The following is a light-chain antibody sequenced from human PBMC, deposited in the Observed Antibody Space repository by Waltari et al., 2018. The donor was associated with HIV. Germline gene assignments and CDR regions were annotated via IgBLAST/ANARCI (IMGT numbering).Light chain of an antibody. J-gene: IGKJ3*01. CDR2: GAS. CDR1: QSVSSNY. V-gene: IGKV3-20*01. CDR3: QQYGNSLFT. Sequence: EIVLTQSPGTLSLSPGERATLSCMASQSVSSNYLAWYQQKPGQAPRLLLSGASSRATGVPDRFSGSGSGTNFTLTISRLEPEDFAVYYCQQYGNSLFTFGPGTTVDLK.